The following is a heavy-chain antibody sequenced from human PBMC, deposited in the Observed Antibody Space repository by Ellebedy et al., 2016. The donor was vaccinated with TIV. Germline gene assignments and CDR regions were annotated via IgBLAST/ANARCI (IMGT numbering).Heavy chain of an antibody. D-gene: IGHD3-9*01. CDR1: GGSISSYY. CDR3: ARHHDILTGYYNLIDY. CDR2: INDVGTT. Sequence: MPSETLSLTCTVSGGSISSYYWSWIRQPPGKGLEWIGKINDVGTTNYNPSLKSRVIVSVDPSKNQFSLNLSSVTAADTAVYYCARHHDILTGYYNLIDYWGQGILVTVSS. V-gene: IGHV4-34*01. J-gene: IGHJ4*02.